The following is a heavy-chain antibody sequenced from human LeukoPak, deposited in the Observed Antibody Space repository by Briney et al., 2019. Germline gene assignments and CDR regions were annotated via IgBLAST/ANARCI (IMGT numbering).Heavy chain of an antibody. Sequence: SETLSLTCTVSGGSISSYYWSWIRQSPGKGLEWIGYIYYSGSTNYNPSLKSRVTMSVGTSKNQFSLKLNSVTAADTALYYCARHRTYGDRYFDYWGQGTLVTVSS. V-gene: IGHV4-59*08. CDR1: GGSISSYY. J-gene: IGHJ4*02. CDR3: ARHRTYGDRYFDY. D-gene: IGHD4-17*01. CDR2: IYYSGST.